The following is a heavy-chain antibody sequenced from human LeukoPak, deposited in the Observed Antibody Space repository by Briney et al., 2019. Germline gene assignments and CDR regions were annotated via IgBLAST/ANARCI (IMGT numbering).Heavy chain of an antibody. D-gene: IGHD7-27*01. Sequence: GRSLRLSCVASGFTFRTHGMHWVRQAPGKGLEWVAVIWYDGSNKYYADSVRGRFTISRENSNNTLFLQMNSLRAEDTAVYYCARGHNWGNEVDYWGQGTLVAVS. CDR2: IWYDGSNK. CDR1: GFTFRTHG. J-gene: IGHJ4*02. CDR3: ARGHNWGNEVDY. V-gene: IGHV3-33*01.